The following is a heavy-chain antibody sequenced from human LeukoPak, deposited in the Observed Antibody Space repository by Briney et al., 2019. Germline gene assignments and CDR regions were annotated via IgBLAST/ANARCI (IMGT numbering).Heavy chain of an antibody. J-gene: IGHJ4*02. CDR1: GFTFSSYG. CDR2: IWYDGSNK. V-gene: IGHV3-33*01. Sequence: PGGSLRLSSAASGFTFSSYGMHWVRQAPGKGLEWVAVIWYDGSNKYYADSVKGRFTISRDNSKNTLYLQMNSLRAEDTAVYYCASSSGWSFDDDYWGQGTLVTVSS. CDR3: ASSSGWSFDDDY. D-gene: IGHD6-19*01.